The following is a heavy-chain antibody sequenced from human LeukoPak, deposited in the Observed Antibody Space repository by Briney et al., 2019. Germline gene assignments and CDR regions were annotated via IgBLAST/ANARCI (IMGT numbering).Heavy chain of an antibody. CDR2: IYTSGST. V-gene: IGHV4-4*07. Sequence: SETLSLTCTVSGDSISSFYWSWIRQPAGKGLEWIGRIYTSGSTNYNPSLKSRVTISVDTSKNQFSLKLSSVTAADTAVYYCARSDYYDSSGYYYGVDYWGQGTLVTVSS. J-gene: IGHJ4*02. CDR1: GDSISSFY. CDR3: ARSDYYDSSGYYYGVDY. D-gene: IGHD3-22*01.